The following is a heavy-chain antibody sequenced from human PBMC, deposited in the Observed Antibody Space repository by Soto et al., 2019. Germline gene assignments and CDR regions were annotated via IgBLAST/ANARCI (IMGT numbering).Heavy chain of an antibody. CDR1: GGSIRSGGYY. V-gene: IGHV4-31*03. J-gene: IGHJ4*02. Sequence: QVQLPESGPGLVKPSQTLFLTCNVSGGSIRSGGYYWSWIRQHPGKGLEWIGSLYYSGSTYYNPSLKSRVTISVDTSKNLFSLKLSSATAADTAVYYFVSGVLHWGQGTLVTLSS. D-gene: IGHD3-16*01. CDR2: LYYSGST. CDR3: VSGVLH.